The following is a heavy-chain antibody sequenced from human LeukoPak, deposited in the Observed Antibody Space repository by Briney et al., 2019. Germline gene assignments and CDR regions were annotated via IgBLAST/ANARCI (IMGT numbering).Heavy chain of an antibody. CDR3: ARGPGSPSGDNYGRPLDY. CDR2: IYYAGNT. CDR1: GGSITNYY. Sequence: SETLSLTCTVSGGSITNYYWSWIRQPPGKGLEYVGYIYYAGNTNYNPSLNSRVTISVDTSKKQFSLKLDSVTAADTAVYFCARGPGSPSGDNYGRPLDYWGQGTLVTVSS. D-gene: IGHD5-18*01. V-gene: IGHV4-59*01. J-gene: IGHJ4*02.